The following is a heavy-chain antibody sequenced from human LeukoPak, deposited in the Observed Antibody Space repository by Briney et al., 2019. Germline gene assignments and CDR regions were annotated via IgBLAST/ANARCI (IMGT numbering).Heavy chain of an antibody. D-gene: IGHD3-22*01. J-gene: IGHJ4*02. CDR2: IYYSGST. CDR3: ARLLSSSGLDY. Sequence: SETLSLTCTVSGGSISSYYWSWIRQPPGKGLEWIGYIYYSGSTNYNPSLKSRVTISVDTSKNQFSLKLSSVTAADTAVYYCARLLSSSGLDYWGQGTLVTVSS. V-gene: IGHV4-59*08. CDR1: GGSISSYY.